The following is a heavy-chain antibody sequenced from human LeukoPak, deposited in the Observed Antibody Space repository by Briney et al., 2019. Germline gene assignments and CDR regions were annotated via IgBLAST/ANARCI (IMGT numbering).Heavy chain of an antibody. CDR1: GFTFSTYG. CDR3: AKESIVATTIGH. CDR2: ISYDGSNK. Sequence: GGSLRLSCAASGFTFSTYGVYWVRQAPGKGLEWVAGISYDGSNKYYSDSVKGRFTISRDNSKNTLFLQMSSLRAEDTAVYYCAKESIVATTIGHWGQGTLVTVSS. D-gene: IGHD5-12*01. J-gene: IGHJ4*02. V-gene: IGHV3-30*18.